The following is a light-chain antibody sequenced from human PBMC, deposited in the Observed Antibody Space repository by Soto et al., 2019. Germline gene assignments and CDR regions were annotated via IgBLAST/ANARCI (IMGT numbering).Light chain of an antibody. Sequence: QSVLTQPPSASGTPGQRVTISCSGSSSNIGGNPVNWYQQLPGTAPKLLIYNNNQRPSGVPDRFSGSKSGTSASLAIRGLQSEDEADYYWAAWHDSLNGPVFGGGTKVTVL. V-gene: IGLV1-44*01. CDR1: SSNIGGNP. CDR2: NNN. CDR3: AAWHDSLNGPV. J-gene: IGLJ3*02.